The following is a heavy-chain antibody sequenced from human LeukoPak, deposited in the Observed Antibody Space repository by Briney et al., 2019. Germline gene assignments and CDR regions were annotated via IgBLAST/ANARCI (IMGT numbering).Heavy chain of an antibody. Sequence: LSQTLSLTCAISGDSFSSNSAAWNWLRQSPSRGLEWLGRTYYRSKWNNDYALSVKSRITINADTSKNQFSLQLNSVTPEDTAVYYCARERTGFDPWGQGTLVTVSS. V-gene: IGHV6-1*01. J-gene: IGHJ5*02. D-gene: IGHD1-1*01. CDR1: GDSFSSNSAA. CDR2: TYYRSKWNN. CDR3: ARERTGFDP.